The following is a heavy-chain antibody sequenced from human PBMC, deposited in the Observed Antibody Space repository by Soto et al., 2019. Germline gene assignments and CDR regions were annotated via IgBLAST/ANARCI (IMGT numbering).Heavy chain of an antibody. D-gene: IGHD3-16*01. Sequence: GGSLRLSCAASGFTFSSYTMSWVRQAPGKGLEWVSVISGSGATTYYADSVKGRLTNSRDNSNNTLYLQMNSMRVEDNAVYYCSKDNPYDYLRGAIDVWGQGTMVTVSS. CDR1: GFTFSSYT. V-gene: IGHV3-23*01. CDR2: ISGSGATT. J-gene: IGHJ3*01. CDR3: SKDNPYDYLRGAIDV.